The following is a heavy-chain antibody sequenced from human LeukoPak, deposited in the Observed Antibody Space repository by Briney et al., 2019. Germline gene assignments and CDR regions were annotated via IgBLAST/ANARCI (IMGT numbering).Heavy chain of an antibody. V-gene: IGHV3-21*01. D-gene: IGHD3-16*01. CDR1: GFTFSAYS. CDR3: ARDRGGYYFDY. CDR2: ITSSSSYI. J-gene: IGHJ4*02. Sequence: GGSLRLSCAASGFTFSAYSMNWVRQAPGKWLEWVSSITSSSSYIYYADSVKGRFTISRDNAKNSLYLQMNSLRAEDTAVYYCARDRGGYYFDYWGQGTLVTVSS.